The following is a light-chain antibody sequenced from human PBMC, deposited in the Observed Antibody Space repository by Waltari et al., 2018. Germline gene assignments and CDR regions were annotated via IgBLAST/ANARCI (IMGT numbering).Light chain of an antibody. J-gene: IGKJ1*01. V-gene: IGKV4-1*01. CDR2: WAS. CDR1: QSIFYSSTNKNY. CDR3: QQYSIAPWT. Sequence: DIVMTQSPDSLAVSLGERATINCKSSQSIFYSSTNKNYLAWYQQKPGQSPSLLFYWASTRESGVPDRFSGSGSGTDFTLTISSLQAEDVAVYYCQQYSIAPWTFGQGTKVEIK.